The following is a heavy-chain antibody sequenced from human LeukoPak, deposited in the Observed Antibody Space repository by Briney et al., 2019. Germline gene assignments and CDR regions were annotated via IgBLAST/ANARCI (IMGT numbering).Heavy chain of an antibody. V-gene: IGHV4-34*01. CDR1: GGSFSGYY. CDR2: INHSGST. J-gene: IGHJ4*02. CDR3: AGVTGATGGY. D-gene: IGHD5-12*01. Sequence: SETLSLTCAVYGGSFSGYYWSWIRQPPGRGLEWIGEINHSGSTNYNPSLKSRVTISVDTSKNQFSLKLSSVTAADTAVYYCAGVTGATGGYWGQGTLVTVSS.